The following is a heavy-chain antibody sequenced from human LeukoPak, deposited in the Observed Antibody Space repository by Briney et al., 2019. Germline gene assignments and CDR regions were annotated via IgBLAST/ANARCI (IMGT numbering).Heavy chain of an antibody. V-gene: IGHV3-53*01. CDR1: RFTVSSNY. Sequence: GGSLRLSCAASRFTVSSNYMSWVRQAPGKGLEWVSIIYSGGSTFYADSVKGRFTISRDNSKNTLYLQMNSLRAEDTAVYYCARGPARDGYNLISHYYYMDVWGKGTTVTVSS. CDR3: ARGPARDGYNLISHYYYMDV. J-gene: IGHJ6*03. CDR2: IYSGGST. D-gene: IGHD5-24*01.